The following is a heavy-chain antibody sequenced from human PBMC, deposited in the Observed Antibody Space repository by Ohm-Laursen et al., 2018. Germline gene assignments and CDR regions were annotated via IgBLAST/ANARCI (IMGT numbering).Heavy chain of an antibody. V-gene: IGHV3-66*01. CDR2: INTEDQT. CDR1: GFTFDSYA. Sequence: GSLRLSCAASGFTFDSYAMSWVRQAPGKGLEWVSVINTEDQTFYLNSVKGRFSISRDNSKNTVYLQMNSLRVEDTAVYYCARGIVRGVTGPDYWGQGTLVTVSS. J-gene: IGHJ4*02. CDR3: ARGIVRGVTGPDY. D-gene: IGHD1-14*01.